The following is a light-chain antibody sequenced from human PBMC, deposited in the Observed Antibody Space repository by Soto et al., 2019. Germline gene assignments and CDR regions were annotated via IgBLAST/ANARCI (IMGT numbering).Light chain of an antibody. CDR1: QSVSSY. Sequence: EIVLSQSPATLSLSPGERATLSCRASQSVSSYLAWYQHIPGQAPRLLIYDASKRATGIPARFSGSGSGTVFTLTISSLEPEDVAVYYCQQRSNWPPTWTFGQGTKVEVK. CDR3: QQRSNWPPTWT. V-gene: IGKV3-11*01. CDR2: DAS. J-gene: IGKJ1*01.